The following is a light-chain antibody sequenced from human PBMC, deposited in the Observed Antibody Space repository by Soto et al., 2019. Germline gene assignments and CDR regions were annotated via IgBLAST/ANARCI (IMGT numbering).Light chain of an antibody. J-gene: IGKJ5*01. CDR2: GAS. CDR3: QQYKNWPL. CDR1: HSVNSH. V-gene: IGKV3-15*01. Sequence: MMMTQSPATLSVSPGERVTLSCRTSHSVNSHVAWYQQKPGQAPRLLLYGASTRATGIPVRFSGSGFGTEFTLTISSLQSEDFAVYYCQQYKNWPLFGQGTRQEIK.